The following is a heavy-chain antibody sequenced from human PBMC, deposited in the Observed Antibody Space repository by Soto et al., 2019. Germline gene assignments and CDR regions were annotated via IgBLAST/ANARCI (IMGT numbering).Heavy chain of an antibody. CDR1: GGTFSSYA. J-gene: IGHJ4*02. D-gene: IGHD5-12*01. CDR2: IIPIFGTA. V-gene: IGHV1-69*13. Sequence: GASVKVSCKASGGTFSSYAISWVRQAPGQGLEWMGGIIPIFGTANYAQKFQGRVTITADESTSTAYMELSSLRSEDTAVYYCARGGATGAARNIYFDYWGQGTLVTVSS. CDR3: ARGGATGAARNIYFDY.